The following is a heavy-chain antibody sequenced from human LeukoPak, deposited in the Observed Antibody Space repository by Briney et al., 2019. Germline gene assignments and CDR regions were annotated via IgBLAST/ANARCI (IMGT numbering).Heavy chain of an antibody. CDR3: ARATVTRWFDP. CDR1: GFTFSSYA. D-gene: IGHD4-17*01. J-gene: IGHJ5*02. V-gene: IGHV3-23*01. CDR2: ISASGDTT. Sequence: GGSLRLSCAASGFTFSSYAMGWVRQAPGKGLEWVSLISASGDTTYYADSVKGRFTISRDNSKNTLYLQMNSLRAEDTAVYYCARATVTRWFDPWGQGTLVTVSS.